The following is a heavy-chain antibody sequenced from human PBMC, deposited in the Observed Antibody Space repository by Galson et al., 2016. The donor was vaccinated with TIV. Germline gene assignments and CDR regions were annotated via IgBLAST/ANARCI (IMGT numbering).Heavy chain of an antibody. Sequence: QSGAEVKKPGESLKTSCKASGYTFINYAMYWVRQAPGQRLEWMGWINPGNGNTRYSETFRGRVTLTRDTSATTAYMELTSLTSDDTAVYYCANQGYSSWYSFEIWGQGTMVTVSS. J-gene: IGHJ3*02. CDR1: GYTFINYA. CDR2: INPGNGNT. D-gene: IGHD6-13*01. V-gene: IGHV1-3*01. CDR3: ANQGYSSWYSFEI.